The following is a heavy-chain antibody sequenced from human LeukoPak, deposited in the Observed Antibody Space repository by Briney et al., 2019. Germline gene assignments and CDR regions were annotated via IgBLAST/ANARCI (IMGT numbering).Heavy chain of an antibody. Sequence: PSETLSLTCTVSGGSISSYYWSWIRQPPGKGLEWIGYIYYSGSTNYNPSPKSRVTISVDTSKNQFSLKLSSVTAADTAVYYCAREVDYYYYGMDVWGQGTTVTVSS. D-gene: IGHD2-2*01. CDR1: GGSISSYY. CDR2: IYYSGST. V-gene: IGHV4-59*01. CDR3: AREVDYYYYGMDV. J-gene: IGHJ6*02.